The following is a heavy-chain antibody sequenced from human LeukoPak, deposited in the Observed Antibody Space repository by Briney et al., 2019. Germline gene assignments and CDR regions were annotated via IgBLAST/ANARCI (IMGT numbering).Heavy chain of an antibody. CDR1: GFTVSSNY. CDR3: AIAVAGKTAYYSDY. CDR2: IYSGGST. V-gene: IGHV3-66*01. J-gene: IGHJ4*02. D-gene: IGHD6-19*01. Sequence: GGSLRLSCAASGFTVSSNYMSWVRQAPGKGLEWVSVIYSGGSTYYADSVKGRFTISRDNSKNTLYLQMNSLRAEDTAVYYCAIAVAGKTAYYSDYWGQGTLVTVSS.